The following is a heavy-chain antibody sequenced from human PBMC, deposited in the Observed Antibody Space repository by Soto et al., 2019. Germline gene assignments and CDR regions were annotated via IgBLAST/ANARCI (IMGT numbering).Heavy chain of an antibody. CDR2: IYYSGST. CDR3: ASRRRGYSYGYSHF. Sequence: SETLSLTCTVSGGSISSSSYYWGWIRQPPGKGLEWIGSIYYSGSTYYNPSLKSRVTISVDTSKNQFSLKLSSVTAADTAVYYCASRRRGYSYGYSHFWGQGTLVTVAS. J-gene: IGHJ4*02. V-gene: IGHV4-39*01. CDR1: GGSISSSSYY. D-gene: IGHD5-18*01.